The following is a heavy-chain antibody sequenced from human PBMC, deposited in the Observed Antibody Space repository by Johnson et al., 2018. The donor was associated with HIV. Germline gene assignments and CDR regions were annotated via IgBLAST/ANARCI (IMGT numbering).Heavy chain of an antibody. CDR3: AKDSEWTILGVVTAQGAFDI. Sequence: QVQVVESGGGVVQPGRSLRLSCAASGFTFSSYAMHWVRQAPGMGLVWVAVISYDGSNKYYADSVKGRFTISRDNSKNTLYLQMNSLRAEDTAVYYCAKDSEWTILGVVTAQGAFDIWGEGTMVTVSS. CDR1: GFTFSSYA. J-gene: IGHJ3*02. D-gene: IGHD3-3*01. V-gene: IGHV3-30*04. CDR2: ISYDGSNK.